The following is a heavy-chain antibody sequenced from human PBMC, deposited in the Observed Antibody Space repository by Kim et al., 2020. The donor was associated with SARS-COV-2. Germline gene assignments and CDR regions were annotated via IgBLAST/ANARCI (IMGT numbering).Heavy chain of an antibody. J-gene: IGHJ5*02. Sequence: SETLSLTCTVSGGSISSSSYYWGWIRQPPGKGLEWIGSIYYSGSTYYNPSLKSRVTISVDTSKNQFSLKLSSVTAADTAVYYCARRTKRSSSGFNWFDPWGQGTLVTVSS. V-gene: IGHV4-39*01. D-gene: IGHD6-6*01. CDR3: ARRTKRSSSGFNWFDP. CDR1: GGSISSSSYY. CDR2: IYYSGST.